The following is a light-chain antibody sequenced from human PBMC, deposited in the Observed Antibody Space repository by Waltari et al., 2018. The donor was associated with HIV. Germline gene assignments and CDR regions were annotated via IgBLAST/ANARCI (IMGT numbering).Light chain of an antibody. V-gene: IGKV1-33*01. J-gene: IGKJ4*01. CDR1: QDIRNF. Sequence: DIKMTQSPPSLSASVGDRVTITCQASQDIRNFLNWYQQKPGQVPKLLIYDASNLETGVPSRFSGSGSGTDFTLTISSLQPDDIATYYCQQYNNVPLTFGGGTKVEIK. CDR2: DAS. CDR3: QQYNNVPLT.